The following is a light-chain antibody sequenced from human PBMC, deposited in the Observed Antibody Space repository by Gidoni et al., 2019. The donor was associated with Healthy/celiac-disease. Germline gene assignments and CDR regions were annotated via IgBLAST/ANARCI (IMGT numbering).Light chain of an antibody. CDR3: QQYNNWPT. V-gene: IGKV3-15*01. J-gene: IGKJ4*01. Sequence: EIVMTQPPATLSVSPGERATISCRASQSVSSNLAWYQQKPGQAPRLLIYGASTRATGIPARFSGSGSGTEFTLTISSLQSEDFAVYYCQQYNNWPTFGGGTKVEIK. CDR1: QSVSSN. CDR2: GAS.